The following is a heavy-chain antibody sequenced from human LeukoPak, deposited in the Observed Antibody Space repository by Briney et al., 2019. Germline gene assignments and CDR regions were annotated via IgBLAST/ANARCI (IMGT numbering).Heavy chain of an antibody. V-gene: IGHV4-39*07. Sequence: SQTLSLTCTVSGGSIRSDDYYWGWVRQPPGKALEWIGSMHFSGSPFYSPSLESRFSMSVDTSKNQFSLHLRSVTAADTAVYYCARDEVGAKGRPFDYWGREILVTVSS. CDR2: MHFSGSP. CDR3: ARDEVGAKGRPFDY. J-gene: IGHJ4*02. D-gene: IGHD1-26*01. CDR1: GGSIRSDDYY.